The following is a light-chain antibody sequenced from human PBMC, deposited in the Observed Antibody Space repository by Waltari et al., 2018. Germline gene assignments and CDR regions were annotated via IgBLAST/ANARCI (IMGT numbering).Light chain of an antibody. Sequence: EIGLTQSPATMSLSPGETATLSCRASQSVGTYLAWYQQKPGQAPRLLIYDASNRATGIPDRFRGSGSGTDFTLTISSLEPEDFAVYYCQQRSSWTPHTFGQGARLEIK. CDR3: QQRSSWTPHT. V-gene: IGKV3-11*01. CDR1: QSVGTY. CDR2: DAS. J-gene: IGKJ2*01.